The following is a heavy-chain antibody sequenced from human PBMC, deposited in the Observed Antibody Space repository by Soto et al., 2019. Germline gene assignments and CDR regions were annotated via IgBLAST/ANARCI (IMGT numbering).Heavy chain of an antibody. V-gene: IGHV4-31*03. CDR2: TYNSVSS. J-gene: IGHJ5*02. CDR3: ARDPAP. Sequence: QVQLQESGPGLVKPSETLSLTCTVSGGSISSGGYYWSCIRQNPGKGLEWSGYTYNSVSSYYNPSLKSRVTISVDTSKIQFSLELASVTAAATAVYYCARDPAPWGQGTLVTVSS. CDR1: GGSISSGGYY.